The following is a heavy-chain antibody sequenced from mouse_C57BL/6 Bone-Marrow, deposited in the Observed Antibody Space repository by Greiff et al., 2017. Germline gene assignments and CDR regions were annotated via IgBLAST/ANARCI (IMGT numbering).Heavy chain of an antibody. J-gene: IGHJ4*01. CDR2: IRSKSNNYAT. V-gene: IGHV10-1*01. CDR3: VRQTGTEGYYYAMDY. Sequence: EVKLVESGGGLVQPKGSLKLSCAASGFSFNTYAMNWVRQAPGKGLEWVARIRSKSNNYATYYADSVKDRFTISRDDSESMLYLQMNNLKTEDTAMYYCVRQTGTEGYYYAMDYWGQGTSVTVSS. D-gene: IGHD4-1*01. CDR1: GFSFNTYA.